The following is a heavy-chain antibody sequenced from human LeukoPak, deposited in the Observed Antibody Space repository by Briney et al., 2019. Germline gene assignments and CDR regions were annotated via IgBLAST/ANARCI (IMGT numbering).Heavy chain of an antibody. J-gene: IGHJ3*02. D-gene: IGHD3-10*01. Sequence: PSETLSLTCAVSGYSISSGYYWGWIRQPPGKGLEWIGSIYHSGSTYYNPSLKSRVTISVDTSKNQFSLKLSSVTAADTAVYYCARDIGTYGSGSYYSDAFDICGQGTMVTVSS. CDR2: IYHSGST. CDR1: GYSISSGYY. V-gene: IGHV4-38-2*02. CDR3: ARDIGTYGSGSYYSDAFDI.